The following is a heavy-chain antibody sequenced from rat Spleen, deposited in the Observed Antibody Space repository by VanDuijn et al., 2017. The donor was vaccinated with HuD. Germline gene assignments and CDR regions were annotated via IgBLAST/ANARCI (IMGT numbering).Heavy chain of an antibody. CDR2: MWGDGST. CDR1: GFSLANYG. CDR3: FLSGEGY. V-gene: IGHV2-77*01. D-gene: IGHD1-1*01. Sequence: QVQLKESGPGLVQPSETLSLTCTVSGFSLANYGVSWVRQAPGKGLEWMGIMWGDGSTNYNPVLKSRLSISRDTSKSQVFLTMNSLETDDTAVYYCFLSGEGYWGQGVMVTVSS. J-gene: IGHJ2*01.